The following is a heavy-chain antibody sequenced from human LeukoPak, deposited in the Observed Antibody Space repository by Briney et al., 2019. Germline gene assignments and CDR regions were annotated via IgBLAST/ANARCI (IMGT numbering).Heavy chain of an antibody. Sequence: ASVKVSCKASGYTFPSSGISWVRKAPGQGLKWMAWISAYNGNTNYAQKFQDRVTLTTDIYTSTAYMELRSLRSDDTAMYYCAREPGRVRFDYWGQGTLVTVSS. D-gene: IGHD1-1*01. CDR1: GYTFPSSG. J-gene: IGHJ4*02. CDR3: AREPGRVRFDY. CDR2: ISAYNGNT. V-gene: IGHV1-18*01.